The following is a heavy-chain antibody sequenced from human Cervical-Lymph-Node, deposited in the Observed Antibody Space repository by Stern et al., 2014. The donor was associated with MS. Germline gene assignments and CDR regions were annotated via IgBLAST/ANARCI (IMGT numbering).Heavy chain of an antibody. CDR1: GYTFTTYG. Sequence: VQLVESGAEVKKPGASVKVSCKASGYTFTTYGFSWVRHAPGQGLEWMGWISAYNGNTNYAQKLQGRVTLTTDTSTNTAYMELRSLRSDDTAVYYCARGRWSSGWFDPWGQGTLVTVSS. CDR3: ARGRWSSGWFDP. D-gene: IGHD4-23*01. CDR2: ISAYNGNT. V-gene: IGHV1-18*01. J-gene: IGHJ5*02.